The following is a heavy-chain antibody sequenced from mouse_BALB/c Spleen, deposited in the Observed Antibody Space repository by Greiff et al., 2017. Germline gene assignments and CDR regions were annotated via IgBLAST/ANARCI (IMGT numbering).Heavy chain of an antibody. CDR2: INSNGGST. D-gene: IGHD4-1*01. CDR1: GFTFSSYG. CDR3: ARDLELSYYYAMDY. V-gene: IGHV5-6-3*01. J-gene: IGHJ4*01. Sequence: DVMLVESGGGLVQPGGSLKLSCAASGFTFSSYGMSWVRQTPDKRLELVATINSNGGSTYYPDSVKGRFTISRDNAKNTLYLQMSSLKSEDTAMYYCARDLELSYYYAMDYWGQGTSVTVSS.